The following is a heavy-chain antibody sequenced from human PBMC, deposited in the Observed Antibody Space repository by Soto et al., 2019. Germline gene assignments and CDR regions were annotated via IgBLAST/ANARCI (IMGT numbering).Heavy chain of an antibody. CDR2: VAHDGTSK. J-gene: IGHJ5*02. CDR1: GFSFSDHA. V-gene: IGHV3-30-3*01. D-gene: IGHD1-20*01. CDR3: ARDNRITGIVAETDL. Sequence: SLRLSCAASGFSFSDHAMHWVRRAPGKGLEWVALVAHDGTSKYYAGSVKGRFTISSDKSSNTLFLQMDSLDTEDTAVYYCARDNRITGIVAETDLWGRGTLVTVSS.